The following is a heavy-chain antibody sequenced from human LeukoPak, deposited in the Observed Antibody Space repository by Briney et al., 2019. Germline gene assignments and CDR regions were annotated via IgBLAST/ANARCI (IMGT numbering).Heavy chain of an antibody. D-gene: IGHD2-2*01. Sequence: ASVKVSCKASGYTFSSYYMHWVRQAPGKGLEWMGIINTSGGSTAYAQKFQGRVTMTRDTPTSTVYMELSSPRSEDTAMYYCAGSLVVPAAGYFDYWGQGTLVTVSS. CDR3: AGSLVVPAAGYFDY. V-gene: IGHV1-46*01. CDR2: INTSGGST. J-gene: IGHJ4*02. CDR1: GYTFSSYY.